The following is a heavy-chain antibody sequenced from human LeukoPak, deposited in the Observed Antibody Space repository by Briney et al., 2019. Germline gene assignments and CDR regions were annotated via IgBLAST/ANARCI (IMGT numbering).Heavy chain of an antibody. Sequence: PSETLSLTCTVSGGSISSSGYYWGWIRQPPGKGLEWIGIIYYSGSTYYNPSLKSRVTISVDTSKNQFSLKLSSVTAADTAVYYCARDRGAAADTEFDYWGQGTLVTVSS. CDR1: GGSISSSGYY. CDR3: ARDRGAAADTEFDY. V-gene: IGHV4-39*07. CDR2: IYYSGST. J-gene: IGHJ4*02. D-gene: IGHD6-13*01.